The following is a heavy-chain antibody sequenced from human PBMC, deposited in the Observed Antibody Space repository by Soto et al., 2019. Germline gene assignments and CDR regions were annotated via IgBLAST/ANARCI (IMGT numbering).Heavy chain of an antibody. J-gene: IGHJ6*02. D-gene: IGHD3-22*01. CDR1: GGTFSSYA. Sequence: QVQLVQSGAEVKKPGSSVKVSCKASGGTFSSYAISWVRQAPGHGLEWMGGIIPIFGTANYAQKFQGRVTITADESTSTAYMELSSLRSEDTAVYYCARGIRDSSGYYDHYYGMDVWGQGTTVTVSS. CDR2: IIPIFGTA. V-gene: IGHV1-69*01. CDR3: ARGIRDSSGYYDHYYGMDV.